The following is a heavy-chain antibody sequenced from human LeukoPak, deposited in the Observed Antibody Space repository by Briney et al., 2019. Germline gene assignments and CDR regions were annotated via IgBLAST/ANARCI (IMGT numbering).Heavy chain of an antibody. CDR1: GFTFSDHY. CDR3: ARGACSFSTSCYGWNYYYYYYMDV. J-gene: IGHJ6*03. V-gene: IGHV3-72*01. CDR2: TRNKANSYTT. D-gene: IGHD2-2*01. Sequence: QPGGSLRLSCAASGFTFSDHYMDWVRQAPGKGLEWVGRTRNKANSYTTEYAASVKGRFTISRDDSKNSLYLQMNSLKTEDTAVYYCARGACSFSTSCYGWNYYYYYYMDVWGKGTTVTVSS.